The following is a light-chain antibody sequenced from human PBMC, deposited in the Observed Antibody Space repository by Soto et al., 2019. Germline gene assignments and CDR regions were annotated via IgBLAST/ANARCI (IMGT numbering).Light chain of an antibody. Sequence: DIVLTQSPATLSLSPGERTTLSCRASQSVSNYLAWYQQKPGQAPRLLIYDASNRATGIPPRFRGSGSGTDFTLTISSLEPEDSAVYYCQQRFNWVTFGGGTKV. J-gene: IGKJ4*01. CDR2: DAS. V-gene: IGKV3-11*01. CDR1: QSVSNY. CDR3: QQRFNWVT.